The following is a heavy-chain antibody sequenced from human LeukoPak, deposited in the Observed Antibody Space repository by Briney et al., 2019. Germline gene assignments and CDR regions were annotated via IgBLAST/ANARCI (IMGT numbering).Heavy chain of an antibody. CDR1: GFTFSSYG. CDR3: AKRGYNFGIDY. CDR2: ISYDGSNK. J-gene: IGHJ4*02. V-gene: IGHV3-30*18. D-gene: IGHD5-18*01. Sequence: GRSLRLSCAASGFTFSSYGIHWVRQAPGKGLEWVAVISYDGSNKYYPDSVTGRSTISRDNSKNTLYLQMNSLRAEDTAVYYCAKRGYNFGIDYWGQGTLVTVSS.